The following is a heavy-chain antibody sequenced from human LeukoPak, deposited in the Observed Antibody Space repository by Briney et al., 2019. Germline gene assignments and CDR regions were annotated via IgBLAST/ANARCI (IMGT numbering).Heavy chain of an antibody. CDR3: ARGNGAPTYYDFWSGYPPLDY. D-gene: IGHD3-3*01. CDR1: GFIFSTYS. V-gene: IGHV3-21*01. J-gene: IGHJ4*02. Sequence: GGSLKLSCGASGFIFSTYSMNWVRQAPGKGLEWVASISSSRTYIYYADSLKGRFTISRDNAKNSLYLQMNSLRAEDTAVYYCARGNGAPTYYDFWSGYPPLDYWGQGTLVTVSS. CDR2: ISSSRTYI.